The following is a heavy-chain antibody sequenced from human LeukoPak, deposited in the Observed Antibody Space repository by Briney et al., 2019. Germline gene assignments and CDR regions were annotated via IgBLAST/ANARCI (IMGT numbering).Heavy chain of an antibody. CDR3: ARDSVAVRPGWFAP. J-gene: IGHJ5*02. V-gene: IGHV1-18*01. D-gene: IGHD6-6*01. Sequence: ASVKVSCKASGYSFTTYGINCGRQAPGQGLEWLGWMGVYNGNTKYPQKFQGRVTMTTDTSTSTAYMALRSMRSDDTAVYYCARDSVAVRPGWFAPWGQGTLVIVSS. CDR2: MGVYNGNT. CDR1: GYSFTTYG.